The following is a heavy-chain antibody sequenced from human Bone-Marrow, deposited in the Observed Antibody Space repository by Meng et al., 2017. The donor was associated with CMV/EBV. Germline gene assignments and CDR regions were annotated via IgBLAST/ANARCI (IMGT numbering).Heavy chain of an antibody. CDR3: AKDGLYDSSGYYYDYYCVY. J-gene: IGHJ4*02. CDR1: GFTFSSYG. CDR2: IRYDGSNK. V-gene: IGHV3-30*02. D-gene: IGHD3-22*01. Sequence: GGSLRLSCAASGFTFSSYGMHWVRQAPGKGLEWVAFIRYDGSNKYYADSVKGRFTISRDNSKNTLYLQMNSLRAEDTAVYYCAKDGLYDSSGYYYDYYCVYWGRGTLVTCSS.